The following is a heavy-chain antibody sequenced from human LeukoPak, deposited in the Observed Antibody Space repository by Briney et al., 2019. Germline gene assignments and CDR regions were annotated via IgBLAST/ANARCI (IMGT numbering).Heavy chain of an antibody. J-gene: IGHJ4*02. CDR2: INPGNGSP. CDR3: ARGPPLWWELRPFGY. Sequence: GASVKVSCSFSGFTITSYGIHWVQQSPGQGLEWMGWINPGNGSPSYAKKFQGRVTMTRDTSISTAYMELSRLRSDDTAVYYCARGPPLWWELRPFGYWGQGTLVTVSS. D-gene: IGHD1-26*01. V-gene: IGHV1-38-4*01. CDR1: GFTITSYG.